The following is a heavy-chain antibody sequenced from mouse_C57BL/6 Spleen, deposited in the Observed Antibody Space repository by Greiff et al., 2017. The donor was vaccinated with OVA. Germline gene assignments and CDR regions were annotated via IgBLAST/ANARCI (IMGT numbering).Heavy chain of an antibody. CDR3: ARDGQLRLPFDY. D-gene: IGHD3-2*02. Sequence: DVKLVESGGGLVKPGGSLKLSCAASGFTFSSYAMSWVRQTPEKRLEWVATISDGGSYTYYPDNVKGRFTISRDNAKNNLYLQMSHLKSEDTAMYYCARDGQLRLPFDYWGQGTTLTVSS. J-gene: IGHJ2*01. V-gene: IGHV5-4*01. CDR1: GFTFSSYA. CDR2: ISDGGSYT.